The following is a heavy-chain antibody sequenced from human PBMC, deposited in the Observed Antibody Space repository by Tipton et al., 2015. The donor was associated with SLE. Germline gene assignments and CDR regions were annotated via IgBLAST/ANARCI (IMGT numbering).Heavy chain of an antibody. Sequence: TLSLTCTVSGDSLNRGAYYWSWIRQSAGKGLEWIGRIFTSGSTNYSPSLKSRVSISVDTSKNQFSLKLNSVTAADTAVYYCATGYGDDDFYYYYYMDVWGKGITVTVSS. D-gene: IGHD4-17*01. J-gene: IGHJ6*03. CDR1: GDSLNRGAYY. CDR2: IFTSGST. CDR3: ATGYGDDDFYYYYYMDV. V-gene: IGHV4-61*02.